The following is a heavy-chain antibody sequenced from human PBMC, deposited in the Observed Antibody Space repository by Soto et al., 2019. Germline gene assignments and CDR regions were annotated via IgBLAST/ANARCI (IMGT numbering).Heavy chain of an antibody. CDR2: MLYSGLT. Sequence: NPSETLSLTCSVSGYSVSSSGYYWAWIRQPPGKGLEWIGSMLYSGLTYYKPFLKSRVTLSVDTSKNEFSVRLNSVTASDTAVYYCAPLSVSLSGPYGIHVWGQGTTVTVSS. V-gene: IGHV4-39*01. CDR3: APLSVSLSGPYGIHV. D-gene: IGHD2-15*01. CDR1: GYSVSSSGYY. J-gene: IGHJ6*02.